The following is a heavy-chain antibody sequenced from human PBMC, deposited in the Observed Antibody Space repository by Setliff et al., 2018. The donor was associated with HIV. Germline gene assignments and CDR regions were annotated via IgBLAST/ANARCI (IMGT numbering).Heavy chain of an antibody. V-gene: IGHV4-59*01. D-gene: IGHD3-3*01. CDR2: IYYSGST. J-gene: IGHJ4*02. CDR3: ARYPYNFWSGYLDY. Sequence: KPSETLSLTCTVSGGSISSYYWSWIRQPPGKGLEWIGYIYYSGSTNYNPSLKSRVTISVDTSKNQFSLKLSSVTAADTAVYYCARYPYNFWSGYLDYWGQGTLVTVTS. CDR1: GGSISSYY.